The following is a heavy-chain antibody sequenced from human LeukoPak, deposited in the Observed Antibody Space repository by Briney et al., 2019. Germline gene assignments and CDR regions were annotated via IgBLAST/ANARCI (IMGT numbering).Heavy chain of an antibody. CDR2: INPSSGGT. CDR1: GYSFTGYY. Sequence: ASVKVSCKASGYSFTGYYMHWVRQVPGQGLEWMGWINPSSGGTNYAQKFQGRVTMTRDTSLSTAYMEVSSLRSADTALYYCARDLRGLGDFFDYWGLGTLVTVSS. D-gene: IGHD3/OR15-3a*01. CDR3: ARDLRGLGDFFDY. V-gene: IGHV1-2*02. J-gene: IGHJ4*02.